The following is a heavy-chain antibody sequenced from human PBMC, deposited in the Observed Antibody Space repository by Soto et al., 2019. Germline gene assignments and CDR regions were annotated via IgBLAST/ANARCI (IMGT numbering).Heavy chain of an antibody. CDR2: IYYSGST. D-gene: IGHD2-15*01. V-gene: IGHV4-59*01. CDR1: GGSISSYY. Sequence: QVQLQESGPGLVKPSETLSLTCTVSGGSISSYYRSWIRQPPGKGLEWIGYIYYSGSTNYTPSLKSRVTTSVDTSKNQFSLKLSSVTAADTAVYYCARDVEAFDIWGQGTMVTVSS. J-gene: IGHJ3*02. CDR3: ARDVEAFDI.